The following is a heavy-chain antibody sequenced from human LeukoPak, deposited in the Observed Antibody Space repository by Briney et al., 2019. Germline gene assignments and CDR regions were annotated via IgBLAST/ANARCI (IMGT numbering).Heavy chain of an antibody. J-gene: IGHJ4*02. CDR1: GFTFSDYY. CDR2: ISSSGSTI. V-gene: IGHV3-11*04. D-gene: IGHD3-3*01. Sequence: GGSLRLSCAASGFTFSDYYMSWIRQAPGKGLEWVSYISSSGSTIYYADSVKGRFTISRDNAKNSLYLQMNSLRAEDTAVYYCARDRRDFWSGLFLDWGQGTLVTVSS. CDR3: ARDRRDFWSGLFLD.